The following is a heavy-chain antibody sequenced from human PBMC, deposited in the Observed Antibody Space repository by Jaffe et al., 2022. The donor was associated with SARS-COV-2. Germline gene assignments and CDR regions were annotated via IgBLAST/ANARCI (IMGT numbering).Heavy chain of an antibody. CDR2: ISGSGGST. D-gene: IGHD2-8*01. Sequence: EVQLLESGGGLVQPGGSLRLSCAASGFTFSSYAMSWVRQAPGKGLEWVSAISGSGGSTYYADSVKGRFTISRDNSKNTLYLQMNSLRAEDTAVYYCAKDRGGVLMVYADDAFDIWGQGTMVTVSS. CDR3: AKDRGGVLMVYADDAFDI. V-gene: IGHV3-23*01. J-gene: IGHJ3*02. CDR1: GFTFSSYA.